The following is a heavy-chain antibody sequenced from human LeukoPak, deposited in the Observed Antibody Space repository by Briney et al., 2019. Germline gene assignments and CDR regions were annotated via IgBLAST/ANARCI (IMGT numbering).Heavy chain of an antibody. CDR2: INHSGGT. V-gene: IGHV4-34*01. CDR1: GGSFSGYY. D-gene: IGHD2-2*01. Sequence: PSETLSLTCAVYGGSFSGYYWSWIRQPPGMGPEWIGEINHSGGTNYNPSLKRRVTISVDMSKNQFSLNVSSVTAADTAVYFCARGGRVPTARRFKAGNWFDPWGHGTLVTVSS. CDR3: ARGGRVPTARRFKAGNWFDP. J-gene: IGHJ5*02.